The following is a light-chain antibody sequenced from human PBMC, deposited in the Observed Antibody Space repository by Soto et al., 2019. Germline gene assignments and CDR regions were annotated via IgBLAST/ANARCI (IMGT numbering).Light chain of an antibody. V-gene: IGKV3-20*01. CDR2: GAS. Sequence: EIVLTQSPGTLPLSPGERATLSCRASQSVSSSYLAWYQQKPGQAPSLLIYGASSRATGIPDPFRGSGSGTDFTPTISSLLPEDFAVYYCQQYGSSTTFTFGPGTKVDIK. CDR1: QSVSSSY. CDR3: QQYGSSTTFT. J-gene: IGKJ3*01.